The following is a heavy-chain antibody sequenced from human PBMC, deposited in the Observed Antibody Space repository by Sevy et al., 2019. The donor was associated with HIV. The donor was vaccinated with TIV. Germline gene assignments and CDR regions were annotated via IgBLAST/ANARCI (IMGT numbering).Heavy chain of an antibody. D-gene: IGHD3-10*01. V-gene: IGHV3-13*01. CDR1: GFTFSSYD. J-gene: IGHJ3*02. CDR2: IGTAGDT. Sequence: GGSLRLSCAASGFTFSSYDMHWVRQATGKGLEWVSAIGTAGDTYYPGSVKGRFTISRENAKNSLYLQMNSLRAGDTAVYYCARAGTDDAFDIRGQGTMVTVSS. CDR3: ARAGTDDAFDI.